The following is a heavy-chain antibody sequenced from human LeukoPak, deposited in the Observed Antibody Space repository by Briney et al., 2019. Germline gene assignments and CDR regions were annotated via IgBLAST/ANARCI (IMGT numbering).Heavy chain of an antibody. CDR2: INPKSGDT. CDR3: ARDYYGSGSFSGH. J-gene: IGHJ4*02. CDR1: GYTFTDYY. D-gene: IGHD3-10*01. V-gene: IGHV1-2*02. Sequence: ASVKVSCKASGYTFTDYYMHWVRQAPGQGLEWMGWINPKSGDTNYAQKSQGRVTLTRDTSISTDYMELSRLTSDDTAVYYCARDYYGSGSFSGHWGQGTLVTVSS.